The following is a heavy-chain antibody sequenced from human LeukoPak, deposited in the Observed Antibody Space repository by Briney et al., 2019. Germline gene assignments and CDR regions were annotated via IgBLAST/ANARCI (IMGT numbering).Heavy chain of an antibody. CDR2: IWYDGSNK. D-gene: IGHD4-23*01. J-gene: IGHJ4*02. CDR3: ANGGVSTGYFDY. Sequence: GRSLRLSCAASGFTFSSYGMHWVRQAPGKGLEWVAVIWYDGSNKYYADSVKGRFTISRDNSKNTLYLQMNSLRAEDTAVYYCANGGVSTGYFDYWGQGTLVTISS. CDR1: GFTFSSYG. V-gene: IGHV3-33*06.